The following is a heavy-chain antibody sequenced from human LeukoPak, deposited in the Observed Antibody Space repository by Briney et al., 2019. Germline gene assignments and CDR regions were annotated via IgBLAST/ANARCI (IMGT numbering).Heavy chain of an antibody. V-gene: IGHV4-34*01. CDR3: ATVSAFFYDSGSYYTFDY. J-gene: IGHJ4*02. CDR2: INHSGST. Sequence: PSETLSLTCAVYGGSLSGYYWSWIRQPPGKGLEWIGDINHSGSTNYNPSLESRVTISVDKSKNQFSLKLSSVTAADTAVYYCATVSAFFYDSGSYYTFDYWGQGTLVTVSS. CDR1: GGSLSGYY. D-gene: IGHD3-10*01.